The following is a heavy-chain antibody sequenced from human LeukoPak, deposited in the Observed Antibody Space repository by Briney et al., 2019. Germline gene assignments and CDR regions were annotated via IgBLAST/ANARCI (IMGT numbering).Heavy chain of an antibody. CDR2: INPNSGGT. V-gene: IGHV1-2*02. Sequence: ASVKVSCKASGYTFTGYYMHWVRQAPGQGLEWMGWINPNSGGTNYAQKFQGRVTMTRDTSISTAYMELSRLRSDDTAVYYCARLTPPADSSGWYGKYYYYYGMDVWGQGTTVTVSS. D-gene: IGHD6-19*01. CDR1: GYTFTGYY. CDR3: ARLTPPADSSGWYGKYYYYYGMDV. J-gene: IGHJ6*02.